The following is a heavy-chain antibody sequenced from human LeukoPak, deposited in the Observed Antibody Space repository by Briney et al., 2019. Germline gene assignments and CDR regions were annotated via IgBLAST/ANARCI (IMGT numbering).Heavy chain of an antibody. J-gene: IGHJ4*02. V-gene: IGHV1-46*01. CDR3: ARDHSSGWYGIVRYFDY. D-gene: IGHD6-19*01. CDR1: GYTFTSYY. Sequence: ASVKVSCKASGYTFTSYYMHWVRQAPGQGLEWMGIINPSGGSTSYAQKFQGRVTMTRDTSTSTVYMELSSLRSEGTAVYYCARDHSSGWYGIVRYFDYWGQGTLVTVSS. CDR2: INPSGGST.